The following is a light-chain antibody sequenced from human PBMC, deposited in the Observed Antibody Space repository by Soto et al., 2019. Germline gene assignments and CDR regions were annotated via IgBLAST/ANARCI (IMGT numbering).Light chain of an antibody. CDR2: GAS. Sequence: EIVLTQSPGTLSLSPGERATLSCRASQSVSSSYLAWYQQKPGQAPRLLIYGASSRATGIPDRFSGSGSGTGFTLTISGLEPEDFAVYYCQQYGSSPYTFGQGTKLEIK. V-gene: IGKV3-20*01. J-gene: IGKJ2*01. CDR1: QSVSSSY. CDR3: QQYGSSPYT.